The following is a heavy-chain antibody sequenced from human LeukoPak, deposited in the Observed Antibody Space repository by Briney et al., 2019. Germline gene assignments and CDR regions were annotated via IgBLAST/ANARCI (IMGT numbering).Heavy chain of an antibody. J-gene: IGHJ4*02. V-gene: IGHV3-69-1*02. CDR2: ISSSSTI. D-gene: IGHD5-18*01. CDR1: GFTFDDYG. CDR3: ARVRSGYSHENYFDY. Sequence: GGSLRLSCAASGFTFDDYGMSWVRQAPGKGLEWVSSISSSSTIYYSDSVKGRFTISRDNAKDSLYLQMNSLRAEDTAVYYCARVRSGYSHENYFDYWGQGTLVTVSS.